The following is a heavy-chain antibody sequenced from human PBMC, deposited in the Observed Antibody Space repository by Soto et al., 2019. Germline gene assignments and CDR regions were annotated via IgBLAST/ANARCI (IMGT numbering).Heavy chain of an antibody. CDR3: ARLIGNSWLDS. D-gene: IGHD2-8*01. Sequence: SQTCTLICTISGGDISNNTATWDWFRQSPSRGLEWLGRTYYRSKWYNDYAVSVKGRITINPDTSNNQLSLQLNSVTPDDTALYYCARLIGNSWLDSWGQGTLVTVSP. V-gene: IGHV6-1*01. CDR1: GGDISNNTAT. J-gene: IGHJ5*01. CDR2: TYYRSKWYN.